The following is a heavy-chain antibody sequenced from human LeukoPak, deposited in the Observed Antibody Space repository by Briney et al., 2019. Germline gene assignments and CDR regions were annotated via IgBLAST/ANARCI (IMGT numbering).Heavy chain of an antibody. V-gene: IGHV4-34*01. J-gene: IGHJ5*02. D-gene: IGHD3-9*01. CDR3: ARRTGRFYDILTGYIPYNWFDP. CDR1: GGSFSGYY. CDR2: IYHSGRT. Sequence: SETLSLTCAVYGGSFSGYYWGWIRQPPGKGLEWIGIIYHSGRTDYNPSLKSRVTISEDTSKNQFSLKLSSVTAADTAVYYCARRTGRFYDILTGYIPYNWFDPWGQGTLVTVSS.